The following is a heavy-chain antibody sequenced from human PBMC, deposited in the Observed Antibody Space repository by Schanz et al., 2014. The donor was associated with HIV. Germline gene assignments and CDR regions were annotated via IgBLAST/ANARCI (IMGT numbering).Heavy chain of an antibody. Sequence: QEQLVQSGAEVKKPGSSVKVSCKASGGIFSYHAINWVRQAPGQGLEWMGGIIPIFATPNYAQKFQGRVTITADESTSTAYMELRSLRSDDTAVYYCARGARYGMDVWGQGTTVTVSS. CDR1: GGIFSYHA. V-gene: IGHV1-69*01. CDR3: ARGARYGMDV. CDR2: IIPIFATP. J-gene: IGHJ6*02.